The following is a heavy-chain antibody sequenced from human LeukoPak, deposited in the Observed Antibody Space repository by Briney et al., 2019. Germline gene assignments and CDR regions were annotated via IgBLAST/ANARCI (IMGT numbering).Heavy chain of an antibody. D-gene: IGHD5-18*01. Sequence: PGGSLRLSCAASGFTFSDYYMSWIRQAPGKGLEWVSYISSSSSYTNYADSVKGRFIISRDNAKNSLYLQMDSLRAEDTAVYYCARWSAIRGYSYGYLDPWGQGTLVTVSS. CDR3: ARWSAIRGYSYGYLDP. CDR1: GFTFSDYY. V-gene: IGHV3-11*03. J-gene: IGHJ5*02. CDR2: ISSSSSYT.